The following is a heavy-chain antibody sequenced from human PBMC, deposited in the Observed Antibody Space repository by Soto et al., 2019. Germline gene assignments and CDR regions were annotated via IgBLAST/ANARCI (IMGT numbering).Heavy chain of an antibody. CDR1: GFTFSSYA. J-gene: IGHJ4*02. CDR3: AKDEGDYGDYEVD. V-gene: IGHV3-23*01. CDR2: ISGSGGST. D-gene: IGHD4-17*01. Sequence: EVQLLESGGGLVQPGGSLRLSCAASGFTFSSYAMSWVRQAPGKGLEWVSAISGSGGSTYYADSVRGRFTISRDNSKNTLYLQMNSLRAEDTAVYYCAKDEGDYGDYEVDWGQGTLVTVSS.